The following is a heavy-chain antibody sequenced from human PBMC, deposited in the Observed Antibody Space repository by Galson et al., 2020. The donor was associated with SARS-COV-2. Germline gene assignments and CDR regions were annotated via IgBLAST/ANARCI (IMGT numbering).Heavy chain of an antibody. CDR1: GGSISSYY. CDR2: IYYSGST. Sequence: SETLSLTCTVSGGSISSYYWSWIRQPPGKGLEWIGYIYYSGSTNYNPSLKSRVTISVDTSKNQFSLKLSSVTAADTAVYYCARVGFWVYYYDSSGYSPHAFDIWGQGTMVTVSS. D-gene: IGHD3-22*01. J-gene: IGHJ3*02. CDR3: ARVGFWVYYYDSSGYSPHAFDI. V-gene: IGHV4-59*01.